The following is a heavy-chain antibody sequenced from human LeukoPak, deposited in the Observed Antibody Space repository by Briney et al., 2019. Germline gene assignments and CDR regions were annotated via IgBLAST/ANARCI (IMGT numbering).Heavy chain of an antibody. CDR2: IKQDGSEK. Sequence: GGSLRLSCAASGFTFSSYWMSWVRQAPGKGLEWAANIKQDGSEKYYVDSVKGRFTISRDNAKNSLYLQMNSLRAEDTAVYYCARDLGYYYDSSGPPRYWGQGTLVTVSS. CDR3: ARDLGYYYDSSGPPRY. CDR1: GFTFSSYW. J-gene: IGHJ4*02. D-gene: IGHD3-22*01. V-gene: IGHV3-7*01.